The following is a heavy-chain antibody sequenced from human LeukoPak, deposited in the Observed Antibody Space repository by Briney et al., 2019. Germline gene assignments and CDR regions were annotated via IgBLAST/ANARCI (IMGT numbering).Heavy chain of an antibody. CDR1: GFSLSPTREA. CDR2: IFCDDDR. V-gene: IGHV2-5*02. D-gene: IGHD1-14*01. CDR3: AHYHLTYFDY. J-gene: IGHJ4*02. Sequence: SGPTLVKPTQTLTLTCTFSGFSLSPTREAVGWVRQPPGKALEWLALIFCDDDRRYSPSLRSRLTITKDTSKNRVVLTLTNVDPVDTATYYCAHYHLTYFDYWGQGALVTVSS.